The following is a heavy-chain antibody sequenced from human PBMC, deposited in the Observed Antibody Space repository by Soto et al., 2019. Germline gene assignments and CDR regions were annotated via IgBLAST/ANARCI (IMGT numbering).Heavy chain of an antibody. D-gene: IGHD5-18*01. CDR3: TRRDATAREYGRDV. V-gene: IGHV3-73*02. CDR2: MRSKANSYAT. J-gene: IGHJ6*02. Sequence: EVQLVESGGGLVQPGGSLKLSCAASGFTFSGSAMHWVRQASGKGLEWVGRMRSKANSYATAYAASVKGRFTISRDDSKNTVHLLMNSLKPEDTAVYYCTRRDATAREYGRDVLGQGTTVTVSS. CDR1: GFTFSGSA.